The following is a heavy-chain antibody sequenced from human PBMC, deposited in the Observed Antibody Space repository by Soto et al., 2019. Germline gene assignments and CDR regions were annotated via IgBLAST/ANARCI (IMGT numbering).Heavy chain of an antibody. V-gene: IGHV3-7*01. CDR2: IKQDGSEK. J-gene: IGHJ6*03. CDR3: ARRGETTVTTFYWEYYYYMDV. Sequence: GGSLRLSCAASGFTFSSYWMSWVRQAPGKGLEWVANIKQDGSEKYYVDSVKGRFTISRDNAKNSLYLQMNSLRAEDTAVYYCARRGETTVTTFYWEYYYYMDVWGKGTTVTVSS. D-gene: IGHD4-4*01. CDR1: GFTFSSYW.